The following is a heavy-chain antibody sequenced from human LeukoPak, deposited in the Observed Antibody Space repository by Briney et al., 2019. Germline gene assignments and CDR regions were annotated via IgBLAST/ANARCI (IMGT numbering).Heavy chain of an antibody. CDR1: GFTFDDYA. CDR3: AKGASGSHYYSFDY. D-gene: IGHD1-26*01. V-gene: IGHV3-43*02. J-gene: IGHJ4*02. CDR2: ISGDGGST. Sequence: PGGSLRLSCAASGFTFDDYAMHWVRQAPGKGLEWVSLISGDGGSTYYADSVKGRFTISRDNGKNSLYLQMNSLRAEDTAVYYCAKGASGSHYYSFDYWGQGTLVTVSS.